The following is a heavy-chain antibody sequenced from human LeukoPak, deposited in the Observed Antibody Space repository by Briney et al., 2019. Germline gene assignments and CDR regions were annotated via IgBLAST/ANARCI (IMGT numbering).Heavy chain of an antibody. D-gene: IGHD2-21*01. Sequence: PSETLSLTCAVYGGSFSGYYWSWIRQPPGKGLEWIGEINHSGSTNYNPSLKSRVTISVDTSKNQFSLKLSSVTAADTAVYYCAREPTRPLAPFDYWGQGTLVTVSS. CDR3: AREPTRPLAPFDY. CDR2: INHSGST. CDR1: GGSFSGYY. V-gene: IGHV4-34*01. J-gene: IGHJ4*02.